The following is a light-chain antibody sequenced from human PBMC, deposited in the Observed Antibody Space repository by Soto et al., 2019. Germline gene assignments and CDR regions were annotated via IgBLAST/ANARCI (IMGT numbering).Light chain of an antibody. CDR2: KVS. CDR1: QSLVSSNGNTF. Sequence: DVVMTQSPLSLPVTLGQPASISCRSSQSLVSSNGNTFLIWFQQRPGQSPRRLIYKVSTRDSAVPDRFSGSGAGSDFTLESSRVEAEDVGVYYCVQAAHWPWTFGQGTKV. CDR3: VQAAHWPWT. V-gene: IGKV2-30*01. J-gene: IGKJ1*01.